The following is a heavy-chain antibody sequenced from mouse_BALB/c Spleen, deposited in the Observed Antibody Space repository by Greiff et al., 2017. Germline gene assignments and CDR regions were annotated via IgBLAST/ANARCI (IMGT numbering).Heavy chain of an antibody. CDR3: ASSYYYGSSPYYYAMDY. J-gene: IGHJ4*01. Sequence: EVKLMESGGGLVKPGGSLKLSCAASGFTFSSYGMSWVRQTPDKRLEWVATISSGGSYTYYPDSVKGRFTISRDNAKNTLYLQMSSLKSEDTAMYYCASSYYYGSSPYYYAMDYWGQGTSVTVSS. CDR2: ISSGGSYT. CDR1: GFTFSSYG. D-gene: IGHD1-1*01. V-gene: IGHV5-6*03.